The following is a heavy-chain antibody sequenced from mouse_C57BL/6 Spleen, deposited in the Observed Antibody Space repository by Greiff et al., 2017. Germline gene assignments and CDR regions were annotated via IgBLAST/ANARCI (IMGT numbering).Heavy chain of an antibody. J-gene: IGHJ4*01. D-gene: IGHD1-1*01. V-gene: IGHV1-18*01. CDR1: GYTFTDYN. CDR2: INPNNGGT. CDR3: ARGDYYGSSSAMDY. Sequence: VQLKQSGPELVKPGASVKIPCKASGYTFTDYNMDWVKQSHGKSLEWIGDINPNNGGTIYNQKFKGKATLTVDKSSSTAYMELRSLTSEDTAVYYCARGDYYGSSSAMDYWGQGTSVTVSS.